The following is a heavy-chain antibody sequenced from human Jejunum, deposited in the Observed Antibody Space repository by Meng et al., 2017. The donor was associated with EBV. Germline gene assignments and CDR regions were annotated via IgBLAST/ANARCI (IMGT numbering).Heavy chain of an antibody. Sequence: QRWESGVVSVHPGGSLRLFVAASGFTFTTDAMSWVRQAPGKGLEWVSVITGRGGSTYYEDSVKGRFTISRDSSKNTLYLQMNSLRAEDTAVYYCAKLVRDWGQGTLVTVSS. CDR1: GFTFTTDA. V-gene: IGHV3-23*01. CDR2: ITGRGGST. J-gene: IGHJ4*02. CDR3: AKLVRD. D-gene: IGHD2/OR15-2a*01.